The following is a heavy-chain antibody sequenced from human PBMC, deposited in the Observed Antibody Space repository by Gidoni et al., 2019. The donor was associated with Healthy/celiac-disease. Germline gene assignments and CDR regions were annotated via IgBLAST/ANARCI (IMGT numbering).Heavy chain of an antibody. J-gene: IGHJ5*02. CDR2: IFHSGST. D-gene: IGHD2-21*02. CDR1: GGSISSSNW. CDR3: ARDVYCGGDCYWFDP. Sequence: QVQLQESGPGLVKPSGTLTLTCAVSGGSISSSNWWSWVRQPPGKGLEWIGEIFHSGSTTYNPSLKSRVTISVDKSNNLFSLKLSSVTAADTAVYYCARDVYCGGDCYWFDPWGQGTLVTVSS. V-gene: IGHV4-4*02.